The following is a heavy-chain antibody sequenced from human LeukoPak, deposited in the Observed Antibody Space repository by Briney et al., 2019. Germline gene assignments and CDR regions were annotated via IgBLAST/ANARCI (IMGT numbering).Heavy chain of an antibody. V-gene: IGHV3-30*03. CDR3: ATPLGSSDYTFDY. Sequence: PGGSLRLSCAASGFTFSSYGMHWVRQAPGKGLEWVAVISYDGSNKYYADSVKGRFTISRDNSKNTLYLQMNSLRAEDTAVYYCATPLGSSDYTFDYWGQGTLVTVSS. D-gene: IGHD2-2*01. J-gene: IGHJ4*02. CDR2: ISYDGSNK. CDR1: GFTFSSYG.